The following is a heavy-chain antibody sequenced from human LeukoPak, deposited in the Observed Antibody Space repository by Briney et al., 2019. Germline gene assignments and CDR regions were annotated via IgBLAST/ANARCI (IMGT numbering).Heavy chain of an antibody. D-gene: IGHD1-1*01. CDR2: MYYNGST. Sequence: SETLSLTCTVSGGSISSYYWSWIRQPPGKGLEWIWYMYYNGSTNYNPSLKSRVTISLDTSKNRYSLKLSSVTAAVTAVYYCARDSGQGFLFYGGQGTLVTVSA. V-gene: IGHV4-59*01. CDR1: GGSISSYY. CDR3: ARDSGQGFLFY. J-gene: IGHJ4*02.